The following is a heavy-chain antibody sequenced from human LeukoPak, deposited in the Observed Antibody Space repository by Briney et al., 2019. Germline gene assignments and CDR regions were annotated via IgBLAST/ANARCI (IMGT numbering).Heavy chain of an antibody. CDR1: GGSISSYY. CDR3: ARYSSSWLEYYFDY. J-gene: IGHJ4*02. V-gene: IGHV4-34*01. D-gene: IGHD6-13*01. Sequence: SETLSLTCTVSGGSISSYYWSWIRQPPGKGLEWIGEINHSGSTNYNPSLKSRVTISVDTSKNQFSLKLSSVTAADTAVYYCARYSSSWLEYYFDYWGQGTLVTVSS. CDR2: INHSGST.